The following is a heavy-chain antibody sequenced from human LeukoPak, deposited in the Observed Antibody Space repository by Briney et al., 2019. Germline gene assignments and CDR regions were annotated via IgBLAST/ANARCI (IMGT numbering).Heavy chain of an antibody. J-gene: IGHJ6*03. V-gene: IGHV1-18*01. Sequence: GASVKVSCKASGYTFTSYGISWVRQAPGQGLEWMGWISAYNGNTNYAQKLQGRVTMTRDMSTSTVYMELSSLRSEDTAVYYCARNARDSSGYSPVYYYMDVWGKGTTVTVSS. CDR2: ISAYNGNT. CDR1: GYTFTSYG. D-gene: IGHD3-22*01. CDR3: ARNARDSSGYSPVYYYMDV.